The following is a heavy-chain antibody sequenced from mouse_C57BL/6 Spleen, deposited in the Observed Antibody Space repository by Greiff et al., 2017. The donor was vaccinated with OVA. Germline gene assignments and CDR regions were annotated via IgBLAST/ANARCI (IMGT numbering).Heavy chain of an antibody. CDR1: GYSITSGYY. V-gene: IGHV3-6*01. CDR3: ARTGDYCDY. J-gene: IGHJ2*01. D-gene: IGHD4-1*01. Sequence: EVQLQESGPGLVKPSQSLSLTCSVTGYSITSGYYWNWIRQFPGNKLEWMGYISYDGSNNSNPSLKNRISITRDTSKNQFFLKLNSVTTEDTATYYCARTGDYCDYWGQGTTLTVSS. CDR2: ISYDGSN.